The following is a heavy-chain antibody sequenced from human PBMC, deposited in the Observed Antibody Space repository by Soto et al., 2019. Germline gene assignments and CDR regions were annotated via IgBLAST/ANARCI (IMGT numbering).Heavy chain of an antibody. CDR2: IFSNDER. Sequence: QVTLKESGPVLVKPTETLTLTCTVSGFSLSNAGMGVSWIRQPPGKALEWLAHIFSNDERRFSTSLNNRLTISKDAFNSQVVLIMNNKDPVDTATYYCAQTEDGVRSRTPTGWFDAWGQGTLVTVSS. V-gene: IGHV2-26*01. CDR3: AQTEDGVRSRTPTGWFDA. J-gene: IGHJ5*02. CDR1: GFSLSNAGMG. D-gene: IGHD2-2*01.